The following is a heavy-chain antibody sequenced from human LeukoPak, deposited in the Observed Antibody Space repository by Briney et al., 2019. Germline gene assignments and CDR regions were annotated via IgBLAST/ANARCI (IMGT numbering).Heavy chain of an antibody. CDR1: GGTFSSYA. CDR2: IIPIFGTA. Sequence: GASVKVSCKASGGTFSSYAISWVRQAPGQGLEWMGGIIPIFGTANYAQKFQGRVTITADKSTSTAYMELSSLRSEDTAVYYCARSVVTYYYYYYMDVWGKGTTVTISS. V-gene: IGHV1-69*06. CDR3: ARSVVTYYYYYYMDV. J-gene: IGHJ6*03. D-gene: IGHD4-23*01.